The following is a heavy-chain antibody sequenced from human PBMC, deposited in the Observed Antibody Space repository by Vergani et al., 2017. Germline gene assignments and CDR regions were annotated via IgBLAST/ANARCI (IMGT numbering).Heavy chain of an antibody. CDR2: IYTSGST. Sequence: QVQLQESGPGLVKPSQTLSLTCTVSGGSISSGSYYWSWIRQPAGKGLEWIGRIYTSGSTNYNPSLKSRVTMSVDTSKNQFSLKLSSVTAADTAVYYCAGGSYYFDYWGQGTLVTVSS. V-gene: IGHV4-61*02. D-gene: IGHD5-12*01. CDR1: GGSISSGSYY. J-gene: IGHJ4*02. CDR3: AGGSYYFDY.